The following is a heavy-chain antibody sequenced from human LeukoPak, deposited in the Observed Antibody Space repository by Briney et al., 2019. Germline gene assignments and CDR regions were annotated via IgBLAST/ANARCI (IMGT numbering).Heavy chain of an antibody. Sequence: PEAPVKVSCKASGGTFSSYAISWVRQAPGQGLEWMGGIIPIFGTANYAQKFQGRVTITADESTSTAYMELSSLRSEDTAVYYCARSYSSSYHFDYWGQGTLVTVSS. J-gene: IGHJ4*02. CDR3: ARSYSSSYHFDY. CDR2: IIPIFGTA. V-gene: IGHV1-69*13. D-gene: IGHD6-13*01. CDR1: GGTFSSYA.